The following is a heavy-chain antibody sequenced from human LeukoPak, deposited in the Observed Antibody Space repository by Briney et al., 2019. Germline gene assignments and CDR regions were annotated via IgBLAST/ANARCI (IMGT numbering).Heavy chain of an antibody. Sequence: SETLSLTCTVSGGSISSSSYYWGWIRQPPGKGLEWIGSIYYSGSTYYNPSLKSRVTISVDTSKNQFSLKLSSVTAADTAVYYCARDQYYYDSSGYLFDCWGQGTLVTVSS. CDR1: GGSISSSSYY. CDR3: ARDQYYYDSSGYLFDC. CDR2: IYYSGST. D-gene: IGHD3-22*01. J-gene: IGHJ4*02. V-gene: IGHV4-39*07.